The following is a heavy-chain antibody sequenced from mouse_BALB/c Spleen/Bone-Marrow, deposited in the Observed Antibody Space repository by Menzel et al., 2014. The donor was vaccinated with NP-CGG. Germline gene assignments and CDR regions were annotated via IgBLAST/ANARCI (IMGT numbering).Heavy chain of an antibody. Sequence: VQLVESGAELVRPGTSVKVSCKASGYAFTNYLIEWVKQRPGQGLEWIGVINPGSGGNNYNEKFKGKATLTADKSSCTAYMQLSSLTSDGSAVYFCARSIYDGYSEAMDYWGQGTSVTVSS. D-gene: IGHD2-3*01. CDR3: ARSIYDGYSEAMDY. J-gene: IGHJ4*01. CDR1: GYAFTNYL. CDR2: INPGSGGN. V-gene: IGHV1-54*03.